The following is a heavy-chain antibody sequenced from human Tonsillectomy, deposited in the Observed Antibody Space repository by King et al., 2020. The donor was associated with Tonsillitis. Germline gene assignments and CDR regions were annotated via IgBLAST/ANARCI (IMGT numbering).Heavy chain of an antibody. V-gene: IGHV4-31*03. Sequence: VQLQESGPGLVKPSQTLSLTCTVSGGSISSGGYYWSWIRPHPGKGLEWIGYIYYSGSTYYNPSLKSRVTISVDTSKNQFSLKLNSVTAADTAVYYCARGTMVRGAPFDYWGQGTLVTVSS. CDR2: IYYSGST. CDR1: GGSISSGGYY. CDR3: ARGTMVRGAPFDY. D-gene: IGHD3-10*01. J-gene: IGHJ4*02.